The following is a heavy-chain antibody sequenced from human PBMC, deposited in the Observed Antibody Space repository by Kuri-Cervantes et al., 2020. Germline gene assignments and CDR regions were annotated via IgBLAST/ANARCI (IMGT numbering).Heavy chain of an antibody. CDR2: TYYRSKWYN. CDR1: GDSVSSNSAA. J-gene: IGHJ5*02. CDR3: ARAPIWFGDLNNWFDP. V-gene: IGHV6-1*01. Sequence: SETLSLTCAISGDSVSSNSAAWNWIRQSPSRGLEWLGRTYYRSKWYNDYAVSVKSRITINADTSKNQFSLQLNSVTPEDTAVYYCARAPIWFGDLNNWFDPWGQGTLVTVSS. D-gene: IGHD3-10*01.